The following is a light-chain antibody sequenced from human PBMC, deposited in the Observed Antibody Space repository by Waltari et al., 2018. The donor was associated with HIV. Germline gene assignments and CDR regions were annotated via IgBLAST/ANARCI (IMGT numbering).Light chain of an antibody. V-gene: IGKV3-15*01. CDR1: QSVSSN. CDR3: QQYKNWPTWT. Sequence: EIVLTQSPANLSVSPGERATLSCRASQSVSSNLAWYQQKPGQAPRLLMYGAFTRATGIPARFSGGVSGTEFTLTITILQSEDFAVYYCQQYKNWPTWTFGQGTKVEIK. CDR2: GAF. J-gene: IGKJ1*01.